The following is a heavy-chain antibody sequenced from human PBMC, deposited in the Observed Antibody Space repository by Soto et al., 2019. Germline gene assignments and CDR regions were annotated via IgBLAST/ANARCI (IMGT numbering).Heavy chain of an antibody. J-gene: IGHJ5*02. D-gene: IGHD6-13*01. CDR3: ARGTTANIAAGYFDP. CDR1: GGSFSGYY. CDR2: LYYRGIT. V-gene: IGHV4-31*11. Sequence: TAETLSLTCAVYGGSFSGYYWSWIRQHQGKGREGIGYLYYRGITYYPPPLQNRVTISVDTSKNQFSLKLSSVTAPLPAVYFCARGTTANIAAGYFDPWGQGTLVPVSS.